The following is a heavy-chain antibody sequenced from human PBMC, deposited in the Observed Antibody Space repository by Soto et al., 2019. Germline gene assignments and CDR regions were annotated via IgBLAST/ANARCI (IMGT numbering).Heavy chain of an antibody. Sequence: SETLSLTCTVSGDFLSSYYWTWIRQPPGKGLEWIGYVYYAGSTNYSPSLKGRVTISVDTSKNTLYLQMNSLRAEDTAVYYCAKESIPPTNYDFWSGRWGAAKENNWFDPWGQGTLVTVSS. D-gene: IGHD3-3*01. V-gene: IGHV4-59*12. CDR3: AKESIPPTNYDFWSGRWGAAKENNWFDP. J-gene: IGHJ5*02. CDR1: GDFLSSYY. CDR2: VYYAGST.